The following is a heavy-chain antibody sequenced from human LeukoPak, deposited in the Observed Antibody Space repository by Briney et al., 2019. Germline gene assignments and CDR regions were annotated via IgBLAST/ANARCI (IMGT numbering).Heavy chain of an antibody. J-gene: IGHJ3*02. D-gene: IGHD3-10*01. CDR3: ARLYYYGSGRYDAFDI. V-gene: IGHV2-5*01. CDR2: IYWNDDK. Sequence: SGPTLVNPTQTLTLTCTFSGFSLSTSGVGVGWIRQPPGTALEWLALIYWNDDKRYSPSLKSRLTITKDNSKNQVVLTMTNMDPVDTAIYYCARLYYYGSGRYDAFDIWGQGTMVTVSS. CDR1: GFSLSTSGVG.